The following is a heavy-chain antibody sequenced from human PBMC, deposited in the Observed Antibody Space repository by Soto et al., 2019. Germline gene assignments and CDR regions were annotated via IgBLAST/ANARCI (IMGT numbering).Heavy chain of an antibody. CDR1: GFTFSSYA. D-gene: IGHD3-22*01. CDR3: AKARNYDSSGYAFDP. CDR2: ISGSGGST. J-gene: IGHJ5*02. V-gene: IGHV3-23*01. Sequence: EVQLLESGGGLVQPGGSLRLSCAASGFTFSSYAMSWVRQAPGKGLEWVSAISGSGGSTYYADSVKGPFTISRDNSKNTLYLQMNSLRAEDTAVYYCAKARNYDSSGYAFDPWGQGALVTVSS.